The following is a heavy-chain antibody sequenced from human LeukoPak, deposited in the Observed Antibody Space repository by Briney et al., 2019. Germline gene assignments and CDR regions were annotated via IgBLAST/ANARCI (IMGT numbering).Heavy chain of an antibody. Sequence: SETLSLTCTVSGGSVTRGGYYWSWIRQLPGKGLEWIGYLYYSGSPYYNPSLKSRVSISTDTSGNQFSLKLSSVTAADTAVYYCARDRDSYWFDSWGQGTLVTVSS. V-gene: IGHV4-31*03. CDR3: ARDRDSYWFDS. D-gene: IGHD5-24*01. CDR1: GGSVTRGGYY. CDR2: LYYSGSP. J-gene: IGHJ5*01.